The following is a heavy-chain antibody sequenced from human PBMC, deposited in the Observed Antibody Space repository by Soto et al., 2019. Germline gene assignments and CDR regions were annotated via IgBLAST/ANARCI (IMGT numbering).Heavy chain of an antibody. CDR1: GFSFTISA. Sequence: SVKVSCKASGFSFTISAVQWVRQARGQRLEWIGWIVVGSGNTNYAQKFQERVTITRDMSTSTAYMELSSLRSEDTAVYYCAADPVTKYYYYGMDVWGQGTTVTVSS. V-gene: IGHV1-58*01. J-gene: IGHJ6*02. CDR3: AADPVTKYYYYGMDV. CDR2: IVVGSGNT. D-gene: IGHD4-4*01.